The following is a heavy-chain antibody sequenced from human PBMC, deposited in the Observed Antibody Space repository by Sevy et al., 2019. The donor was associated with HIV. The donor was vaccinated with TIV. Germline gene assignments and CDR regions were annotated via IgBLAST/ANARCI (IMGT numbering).Heavy chain of an antibody. CDR2: IYSSGST. J-gene: IGHJ4*02. D-gene: IGHD5-12*01. CDR1: GGSISSYY. CDR3: ASLSVALSEYDYFDY. V-gene: IGHV4-59*04. Sequence: SETLSLTCSVSGGSISSYYWNWIRQPPGKGLERIGYIYSSGSTDYNPSLKSRVSMSVDTSNNQFSLKLKSVTAADTAVYYCASLSVALSEYDYFDYWGQGILVTVSS.